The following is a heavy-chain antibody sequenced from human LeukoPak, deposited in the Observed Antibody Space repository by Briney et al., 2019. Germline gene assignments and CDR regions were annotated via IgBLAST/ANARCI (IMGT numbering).Heavy chain of an antibody. CDR2: ISYDGSKK. D-gene: IGHD4-23*01. Sequence: PGGSLRLSCAASGFIFSNYAIHWVRQAPGKGLEWVAVISYDGSKKSYADSVKGRFTISRGNSKNTLYVQMNSLRAEDTAVYYCARGAHKRDDYGGFFDYWGQGTLVTVSS. CDR1: GFIFSNYA. V-gene: IGHV3-30*04. CDR3: ARGAHKRDDYGGFFDY. J-gene: IGHJ4*02.